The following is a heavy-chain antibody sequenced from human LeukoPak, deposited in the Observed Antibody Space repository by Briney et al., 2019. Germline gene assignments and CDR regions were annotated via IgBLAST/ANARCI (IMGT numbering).Heavy chain of an antibody. D-gene: IGHD5-18*01. CDR2: IIPIFGTA. V-gene: IGHV1-69*13. CDR1: GYTFSSYA. CDR3: ARDRVQLWLSFDY. Sequence: GASVKVSCKASGYTFSSYAMNWVRQAPGQGLEWMGGIIPIFGTANYAQKFQGRVTITADESTSTAYMELSSLRSEDTAVYYCARDRVQLWLSFDYWGQGTLVTVSS. J-gene: IGHJ4*02.